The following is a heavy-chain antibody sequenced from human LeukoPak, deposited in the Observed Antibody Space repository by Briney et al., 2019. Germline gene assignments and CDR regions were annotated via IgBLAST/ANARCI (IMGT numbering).Heavy chain of an antibody. J-gene: IGHJ4*02. CDR2: IYHSGST. CDR3: ARDRLLWFGRANLFDY. Sequence: PSETLSLTCTVSGYSISSHYYWAWIRQPPGKGLEWIGCIYHSGSTYYNPSLKSRITISVDTSKNQFSLKLSSVTAADTAVYYCARDRLLWFGRANLFDYWGQGTLVTVSS. D-gene: IGHD3-10*01. CDR1: GYSISSHYY. V-gene: IGHV4-38-2*02.